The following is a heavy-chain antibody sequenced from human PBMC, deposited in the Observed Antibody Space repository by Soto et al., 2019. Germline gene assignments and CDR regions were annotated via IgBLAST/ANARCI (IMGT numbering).Heavy chain of an antibody. CDR2: IVVGSGNT. CDR3: AAGGADIVVLPASPGGYYYGMDV. V-gene: IGHV1-58*02. Sequence: SVKVSCKASGFTFTSSAMQWVRQARGQRLEWIGWIVVGSGNTNYAQKFQERVTITRDMSTSTAYMELSSLRSEDTAVYYCAAGGADIVVLPASPGGYYYGMDVWGQGTTVTVSS. D-gene: IGHD2-2*01. CDR1: GFTFTSSA. J-gene: IGHJ6*02.